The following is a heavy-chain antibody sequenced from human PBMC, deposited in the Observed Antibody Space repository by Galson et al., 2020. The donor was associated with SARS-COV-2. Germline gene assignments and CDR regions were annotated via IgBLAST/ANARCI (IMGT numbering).Heavy chain of an antibody. CDR2: ISTSSSYT. CDR1: GFPFSTYS. D-gene: IGHD5-18*01. J-gene: IGHJ6*02. Sequence: GESLMISCAASGFPFSTYSMNWVRLAPGKGVEWVSSISTSSSYTYYVDSVKGRFSISRDNPRNSLYLQMNSLRAEDTAVYYCARDEGIRGYNYGRLYYGMDVWGQGTTVTVSS. CDR3: ARDEGIRGYNYGRLYYGMDV. V-gene: IGHV3-21*01.